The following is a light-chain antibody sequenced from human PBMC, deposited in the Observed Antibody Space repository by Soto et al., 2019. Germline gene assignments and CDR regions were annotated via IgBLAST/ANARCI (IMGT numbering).Light chain of an antibody. V-gene: IGLV2-14*01. CDR3: CSYTSTSTRVL. Sequence: QSALTQPASVSGSPGQSITISCTGTSSDVGGYNFVSWYQQPPGEAPKLMIYEVNNRPSGVSNRFSGSKSGNTASLTISGLRSEDEADYYCCSYTSTSTRVLFGGGTKLTVL. J-gene: IGLJ2*01. CDR1: SSDVGGYNF. CDR2: EVN.